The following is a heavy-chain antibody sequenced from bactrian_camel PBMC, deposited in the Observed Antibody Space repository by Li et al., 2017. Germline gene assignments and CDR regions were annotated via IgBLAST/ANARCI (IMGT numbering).Heavy chain of an antibody. V-gene: IGHV3S1*01. CDR3: AADEEGPSMAWDAVYEYHY. J-gene: IGHJ4*01. Sequence: HVQLVESGGGSVQAGGSLRLSCAVSGYTYTSLCLGWFRQAPGEERDGVAAMWPGGGSTYYSDSVKGRFTISQDDRKRTLYLQMDHLKPEDTGLYYYAADEEGPSMAWDAVYEYHYWGQGTQVTVS. CDR2: MWPGGGST. D-gene: IGHD1*01. CDR1: GYTYTSLC.